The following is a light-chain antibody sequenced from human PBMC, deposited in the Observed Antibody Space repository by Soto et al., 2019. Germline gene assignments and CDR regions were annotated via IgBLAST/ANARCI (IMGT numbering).Light chain of an antibody. CDR1: SSNIGGNS. V-gene: IGLV1-47*01. Sequence: VLTQPPSASGAPGQRVTISCSGSSSNIGGNSVSWYQQLPGTAPKLLIYRNDQRPSGVPDRFSGSKSGTSASLAISGLRSEDEADYYCAAWDDSLSGFYVFGTGTKVNVL. J-gene: IGLJ1*01. CDR3: AAWDDSLSGFYV. CDR2: RND.